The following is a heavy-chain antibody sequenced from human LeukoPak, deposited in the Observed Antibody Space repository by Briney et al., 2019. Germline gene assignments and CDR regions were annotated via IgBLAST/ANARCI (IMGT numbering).Heavy chain of an antibody. D-gene: IGHD1-26*01. Sequence: GASVTVSCKASGGTFSSYAISWVRQAPGQGLEWMGGIIPIFGTANYAQKFQGRVTITADESTSTAYMELRSLRSDDTAVYYCARDHGGSYYYYGMDVWGQGTTVTVSS. V-gene: IGHV1-69*13. CDR3: ARDHGGSYYYYGMDV. CDR2: IIPIFGTA. CDR1: GGTFSSYA. J-gene: IGHJ6*02.